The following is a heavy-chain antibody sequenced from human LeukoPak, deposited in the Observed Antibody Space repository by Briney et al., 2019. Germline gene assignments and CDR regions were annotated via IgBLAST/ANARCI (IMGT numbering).Heavy chain of an antibody. D-gene: IGHD6-13*01. J-gene: IGHJ6*03. Sequence: ESGPTLVHPTQTLTLTCTFSGFSLSTSGMRVSWIRQPPGKALEWLARIDWDDDKFYSTSLKTRLTISKDTSKNQVVLTMTSMDPVDTATYYCARTTRGSSWYHPNYYYMDVWGKGTTVTVSS. V-gene: IGHV2-70*04. CDR3: ARTTRGSSWYHPNYYYMDV. CDR2: IDWDDDK. CDR1: GFSLSTSGMR.